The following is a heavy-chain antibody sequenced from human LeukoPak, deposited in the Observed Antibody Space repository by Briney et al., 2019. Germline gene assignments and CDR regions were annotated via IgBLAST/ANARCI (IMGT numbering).Heavy chain of an antibody. J-gene: IGHJ5*02. D-gene: IGHD1-1*01. CDR1: GYTFTGYY. V-gene: IGHV1-2*02. CDR3: AREGINESLRFDP. Sequence: ASVKVSCKASGYTFTGYYMHWVRQAPGQGLEWMGWINPNSGGTNYAQKFQGRVTMTRDTSLSTAYMELSRLRSDDTAVYYCAREGINESLRFDPWGQGTLVTVSS. CDR2: INPNSGGT.